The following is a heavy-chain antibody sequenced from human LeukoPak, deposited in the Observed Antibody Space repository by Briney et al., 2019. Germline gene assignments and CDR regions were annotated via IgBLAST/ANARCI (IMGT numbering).Heavy chain of an antibody. V-gene: IGHV4-4*02. J-gene: IGHJ1*01. CDR2: ISQSART. CDR1: GGSISNNW. Sequence: PSETPSLTCAVTGGSISNNWWTWVRQPPGKGLEWIGEISQSARTNYNPSLKSRVTMSIDKSRNQFSLRMSSVTAADTAVYYCAGVRLGSSGFSEYFEHWGQGTLVTVSS. CDR3: AGVRLGSSGFSEYFEH. D-gene: IGHD3-22*01.